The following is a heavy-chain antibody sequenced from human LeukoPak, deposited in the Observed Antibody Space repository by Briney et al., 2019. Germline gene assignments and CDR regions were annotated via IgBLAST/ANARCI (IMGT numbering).Heavy chain of an antibody. Sequence: GGSLRLSCAASEFTFSSYAMSWVRQAPGKGLEWVSAISGSGDNTYYSDSVKGRFTISRDNSKNTLYLQMNSLRAEDTAVYYCAKGEDYDILTGYYPFDYWGQGTLVTVSS. CDR2: ISGSGDNT. CDR3: AKGEDYDILTGYYPFDY. V-gene: IGHV3-23*01. CDR1: EFTFSSYA. D-gene: IGHD3-9*01. J-gene: IGHJ4*02.